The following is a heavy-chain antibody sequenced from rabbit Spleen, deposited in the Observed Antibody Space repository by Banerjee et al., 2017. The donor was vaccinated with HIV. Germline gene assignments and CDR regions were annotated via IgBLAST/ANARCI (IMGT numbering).Heavy chain of an antibody. CDR3: AKSILVVVLFIKIPYYFSL. CDR2: IYTSSSGSA. J-gene: IGHJ4*01. Sequence: QSLEESGGDLVKPGASLKLSCKASGFDFISVYNYMCWVRQAPGKGLEWIACIYTSSSGSAYYASWAKGRFTISKTSSTTVTLQMTSLTVADTATYFCAKSILVVVLFIKIPYYFSLWGQGTLVTVS. CDR1: GFDFISVYNY. V-gene: IGHV1S40*01. D-gene: IGHD1-1*01.